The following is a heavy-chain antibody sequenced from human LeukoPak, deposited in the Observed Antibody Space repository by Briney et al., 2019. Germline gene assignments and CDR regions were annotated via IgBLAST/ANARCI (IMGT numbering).Heavy chain of an antibody. D-gene: IGHD2-8*01. CDR3: AADPNGDYIGAWGY. V-gene: IGHV3-23*01. CDR1: GFTFSRYG. Sequence: PGGSLRLSCAGSGFTFSRYGVAWVRQARGKGREWVSPIIGRGRGTEYAEFAKGRFTISRDNSRNTLFLDMTNVRAEDTAVYYCAADPNGDYIGAWGYWGGGTLVTVSS. CDR2: IIGRGRGT. J-gene: IGHJ1*01.